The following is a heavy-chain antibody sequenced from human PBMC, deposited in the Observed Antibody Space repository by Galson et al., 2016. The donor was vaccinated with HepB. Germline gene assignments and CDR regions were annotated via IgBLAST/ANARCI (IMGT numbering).Heavy chain of an antibody. CDR3: ARAVYSTVLDY. Sequence: SLRLSCAASGFPLSSHWMHWVRQAPGKGLVWVSRINTDGGGATYADSVKGRFTISRDNAKNSLYLQMNSLRAEDTGVYFCARAVYSTVLDYWGQGTLVTVSS. J-gene: IGHJ4*02. CDR1: GFPLSSHW. CDR2: INTDGGGA. D-gene: IGHD2-8*01. V-gene: IGHV3-74*01.